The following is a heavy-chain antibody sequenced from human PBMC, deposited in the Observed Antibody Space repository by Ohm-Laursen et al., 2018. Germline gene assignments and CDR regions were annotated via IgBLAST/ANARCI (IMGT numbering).Heavy chain of an antibody. CDR2: ISTYNGNT. CDR3: ARYYCGYDGCWFDL. CDR1: GYTFGTYG. J-gene: IGHJ5*02. D-gene: IGHD5-12*01. Sequence: GASVKVSCKVSGYTFGTYGITWVRQAPGQGLEWMGWISTYNGNTNYPQNFQGRVTMTTETPTSTAYMELRSLRSDDTAVYYCARYYCGYDGCWFDLWGQGTLVTVSS. V-gene: IGHV1-18*01.